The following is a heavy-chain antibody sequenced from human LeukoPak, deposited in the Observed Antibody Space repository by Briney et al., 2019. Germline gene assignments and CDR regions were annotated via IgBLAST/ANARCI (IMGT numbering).Heavy chain of an antibody. CDR1: GYTFTTYY. CDR2: INPSGGST. J-gene: IGHJ6*02. Sequence: ASVTVSCKASGYTFTTYYMHWVRQGPGQGVEWMGIINPSGGSTRYTQKFQGRVTMTRDTSTSTVYMELSSLRSEDTAVYYCARDSFMTTVTPSSMDVWGQGTTVTVSS. D-gene: IGHD4-17*01. CDR3: ARDSFMTTVTPSSMDV. V-gene: IGHV1-46*01.